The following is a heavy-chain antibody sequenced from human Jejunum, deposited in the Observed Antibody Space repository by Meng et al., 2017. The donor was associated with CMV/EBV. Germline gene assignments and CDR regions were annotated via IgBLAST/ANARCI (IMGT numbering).Heavy chain of an antibody. D-gene: IGHD3-16*01. V-gene: IGHV6-1*01. CDR3: ARDRLWAFDI. J-gene: IGHJ3*02. CDR1: GDSVSSDSVA. Sequence: QVQLQQQGPGLVKPSQTLTLTCAISGDSVSSDSVAWNWIRQSPSRGLEWLGRTYYRSTWGNDYAISVKSRLTINPDTAKNQFSLQLNSVTPEDTAVYYCARDRLWAFDIWGQGTMVT. CDR2: TYYRSTWGN.